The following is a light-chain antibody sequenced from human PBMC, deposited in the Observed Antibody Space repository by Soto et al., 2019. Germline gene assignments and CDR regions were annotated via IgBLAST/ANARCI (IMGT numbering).Light chain of an antibody. CDR2: GAS. Sequence: EIVMTQSPATLSVSTGERATLSCRASQSVSSNLAWYQQKPGQAPRLLIYGASTRATGIPAKFTVSVSGTKFTLTISSLQSEDFAVYYCQQYNNWPPGTFGQGTKLVIK. J-gene: IGKJ2*01. V-gene: IGKV3-15*01. CDR1: QSVSSN. CDR3: QQYNNWPPGT.